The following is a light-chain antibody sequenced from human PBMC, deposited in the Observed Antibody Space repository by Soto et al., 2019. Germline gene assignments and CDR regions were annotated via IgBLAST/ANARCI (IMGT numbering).Light chain of an antibody. J-gene: IGKJ3*01. Sequence: EIVLTQSPGTLSLSPGERATLSCRASQSVSSSYLAWYQQKPGQAPRLLIYGASSRATGIPDRFSGSGSGTDFTLTISRLEPEDFAVYYCQQCGSSPPTCGPGTKVDIK. CDR1: QSVSSSY. CDR3: QQCGSSPPT. CDR2: GAS. V-gene: IGKV3-20*01.